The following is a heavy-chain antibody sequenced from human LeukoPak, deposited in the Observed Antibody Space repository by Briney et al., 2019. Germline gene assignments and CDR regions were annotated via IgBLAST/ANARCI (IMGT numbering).Heavy chain of an antibody. D-gene: IGHD2-15*01. V-gene: IGHV3-48*04. J-gene: IGHJ4*02. CDR2: ISSSGRTI. CDR1: GFTFSSDG. Sequence: PGGSLRLSCAASGFTFSSDGMSWVRQAPGKGLEWVSYISSSGRTIYYADSVKGRFTISRDNAKNSLYLQVNSLRAEDTAVYYCARACRSGGNCYDEFDYWGQGTLVTVSS. CDR3: ARACRSGGNCYDEFDY.